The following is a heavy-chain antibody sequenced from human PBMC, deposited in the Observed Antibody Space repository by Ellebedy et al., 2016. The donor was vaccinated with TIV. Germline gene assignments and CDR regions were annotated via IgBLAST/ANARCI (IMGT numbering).Heavy chain of an antibody. D-gene: IGHD1-1*01. J-gene: IGHJ5*02. Sequence: SETLSLXXHVSGYSITSGYYWGWIRQSPGKGLEWIGSFYHGGKTYYNPSLKSRVAISGDTSKNQFSLTLTSVTAADTAVYFCAGDRPTTTYLSEGGGYKPRGWFDPWGQGTLVTVSS. CDR3: AGDRPTTTYLSEGGGYKPRGWFDP. CDR1: GYSITSGYY. CDR2: FYHGGKT. V-gene: IGHV4-38-2*02.